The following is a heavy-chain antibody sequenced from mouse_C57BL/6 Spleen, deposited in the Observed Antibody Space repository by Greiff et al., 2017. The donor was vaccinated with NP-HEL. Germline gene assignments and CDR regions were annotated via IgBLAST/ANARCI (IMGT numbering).Heavy chain of an antibody. CDR3: ARVGTTVGATDY. V-gene: IGHV1-80*01. CDR2: IYPGDGDT. CDR1: GYAFSSYW. Sequence: VQLQQSGAELVKPGASVKISCKASGYAFSSYWMNWVKQRPGKGLEWIGQIYPGDGDTNYNGKFKGKATLTADKSSSTAYMQLSSLTSEDSAVYFCARVGTTVGATDYWGQGTTLTVSS. D-gene: IGHD1-1*01. J-gene: IGHJ2*01.